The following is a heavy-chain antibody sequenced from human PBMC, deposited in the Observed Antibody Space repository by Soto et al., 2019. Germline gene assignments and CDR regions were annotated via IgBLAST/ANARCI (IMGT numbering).Heavy chain of an antibody. J-gene: IGHJ4*02. V-gene: IGHV4-39*01. CDR3: ARGSYDSSGYYWSQFDY. CDR2: IYYSGST. D-gene: IGHD3-22*01. Sequence: SETLSLTCTVSGGSISSSSYYWGWIRQPPGKGLEWIGSIYYSGSTYYNTSLKSRVTISVDTSKNQFSLKLSSVTAADTAVYYCARGSYDSSGYYWSQFDYWGQGTLVTVSS. CDR1: GGSISSSSYY.